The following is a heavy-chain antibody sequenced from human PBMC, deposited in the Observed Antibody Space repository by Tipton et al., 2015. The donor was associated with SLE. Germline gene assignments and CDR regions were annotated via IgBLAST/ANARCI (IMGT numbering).Heavy chain of an antibody. CDR1: GFTFSSYG. D-gene: IGHD1-26*01. Sequence: SLRLSCAASGFTFSSYGMHWVRQAPGKGLEWVAVISYDGSNKYYADSVKGRFTISRDNSKNTLYLQMNSLRAEDTAVYYCAKGHGAFDYWGQGTLVTVSS. J-gene: IGHJ4*02. CDR2: ISYDGSNK. CDR3: AKGHGAFDY. V-gene: IGHV3-30*18.